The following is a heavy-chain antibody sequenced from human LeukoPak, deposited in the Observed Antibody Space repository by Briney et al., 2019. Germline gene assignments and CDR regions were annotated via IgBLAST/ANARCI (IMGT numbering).Heavy chain of an antibody. V-gene: IGHV1-8*01. Sequence: ASVKVSCKASGYTFTSYDINWVRQATGQGLEWLGWMSASSGNTGYAQKFQGRVSMTRATSISTAYLELSSLTFEDTAVYYCARTPPKGDIDYWGQGTLVTVSS. CDR3: ARTPPKGDIDY. CDR1: GYTFTSYD. J-gene: IGHJ4*02. D-gene: IGHD2-21*02. CDR2: MSASSGNT.